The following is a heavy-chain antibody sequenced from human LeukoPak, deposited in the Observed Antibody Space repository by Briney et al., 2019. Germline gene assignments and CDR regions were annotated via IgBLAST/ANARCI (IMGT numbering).Heavy chain of an antibody. D-gene: IGHD6-6*01. CDR3: AIVPRGAPDYIDV. CDR2: ISVSGSI. J-gene: IGHJ6*03. CDR1: AFSLTTYS. V-gene: IGHV3-21*03. Sequence: PWGSLRLSCKASAFSLTTYSMNWVRQRPGKGLEWLSPISVSGSIHYADSVKGRFSISRDNGRDSVSLQMNRLRVGDTGVYFCAIVPRGAPDYIDVWGRGTTVSVSS.